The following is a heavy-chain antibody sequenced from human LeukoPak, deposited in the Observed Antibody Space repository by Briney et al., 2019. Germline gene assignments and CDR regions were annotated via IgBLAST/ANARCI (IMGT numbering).Heavy chain of an antibody. CDR1: GYSISSGYY. V-gene: IGHV4-38-2*02. Sequence: SETLSLTCTVSGYSISSGYYWGWIRQPPGKGLEWIGSFYNSGSTYYNQSLKSRVTISVDTSKNQFSLKLSSVTAADTAVYYCARDRVSGYVSDWGQGTLVTVSS. D-gene: IGHD5-12*01. CDR2: FYNSGST. J-gene: IGHJ4*02. CDR3: ARDRVSGYVSD.